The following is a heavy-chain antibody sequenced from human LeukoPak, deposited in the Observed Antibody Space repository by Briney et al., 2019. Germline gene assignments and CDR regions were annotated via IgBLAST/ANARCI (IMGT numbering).Heavy chain of an antibody. V-gene: IGHV1-3*01. Sequence: ASVKVSCKASGYTFTNYAIHWVRQAPGQRLQWMGWINAGSGNTKCSQNFQDRVTITRDTSANIAYMELRSLRSEDTAVYYCARASVSTSFVYWESAYFDYWGQGTLVTVSS. D-gene: IGHD6-6*01. J-gene: IGHJ4*02. CDR2: INAGSGNT. CDR3: ARASVSTSFVYWESAYFDY. CDR1: GYTFTNYA.